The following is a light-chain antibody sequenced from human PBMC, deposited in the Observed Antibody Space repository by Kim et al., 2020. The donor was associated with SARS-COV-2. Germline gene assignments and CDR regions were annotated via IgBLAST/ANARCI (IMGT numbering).Light chain of an antibody. CDR2: EDD. Sequence: NFMLTQPYSVSESPGKTVTISCTRSSGSIDDNYVQWYQQRPGGVPTTVIYEDDQRPSGVSDRFSGSIDNSSNSASLTISGLRTEDEADYYCQSYNRDNVLFGGGTKVTVL. CDR3: QSYNRDNVL. V-gene: IGLV6-57*04. J-gene: IGLJ2*01. CDR1: SGSIDDNY.